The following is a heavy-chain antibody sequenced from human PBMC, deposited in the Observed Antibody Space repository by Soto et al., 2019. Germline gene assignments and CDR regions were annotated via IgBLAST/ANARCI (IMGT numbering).Heavy chain of an antibody. D-gene: IGHD6-6*01. CDR3: ARDEMALAARPTYFDY. J-gene: IGHJ4*02. V-gene: IGHV3-7*01. Sequence: GGSLRLSFAASGFTFSSYWMSWVRQAPGQGLEWVANIKQDGSETYYVDSVKCRFTISRDNAKNSLYLQMNSLRAEDTSVYYCARDEMALAARPTYFDYWGQGSLVTVSS. CDR2: IKQDGSET. CDR1: GFTFSSYW.